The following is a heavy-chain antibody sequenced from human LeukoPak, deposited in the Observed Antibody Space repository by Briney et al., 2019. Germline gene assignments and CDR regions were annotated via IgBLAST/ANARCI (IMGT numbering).Heavy chain of an antibody. V-gene: IGHV4-39*02. J-gene: IGHJ4*02. Sequence: SETLSLTCTVSGGSISSSSYYWVWIRQPPGKGLEWIGSIYYSGSTYYNPSLKSRVTISVDTSKNQFSLKLSSVTAADTAVNYCAREAIAAADAFDYWGQGTLVTVSS. CDR1: GGSISSSSYY. D-gene: IGHD6-13*01. CDR2: IYYSGST. CDR3: AREAIAAADAFDY.